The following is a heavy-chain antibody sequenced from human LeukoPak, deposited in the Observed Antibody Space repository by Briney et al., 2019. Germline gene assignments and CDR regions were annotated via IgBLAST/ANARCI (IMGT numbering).Heavy chain of an antibody. CDR3: ARVLLTGYYYDY. CDR1: GFTFSSYT. V-gene: IGHV3-64*02. J-gene: IGHJ4*02. D-gene: IGHD3-9*01. Sequence: GGSLRLSCAASGFTFSSYTMNWVRQAPGMGLENVSAINANGGGTYYADSVKGRFTISRDNSKSTLYLQLGSLRAEDMAVYFCARVLLTGYYYDYWGQGTLVAVSS. CDR2: INANGGGT.